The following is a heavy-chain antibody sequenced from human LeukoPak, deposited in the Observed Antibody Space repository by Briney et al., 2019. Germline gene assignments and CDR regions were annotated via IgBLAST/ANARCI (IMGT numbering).Heavy chain of an antibody. CDR1: GFTFSDYY. D-gene: IGHD6-19*01. CDR2: ISSSGSTI. J-gene: IGHJ6*03. Sequence: PGGSLRLSCAASGFTFSDYYTSWIRQAPGKGLEWVSYISSSGSTIYYADSVKGRFTISRDNAKNSLYLQMNSLRAEDTAVYYCATAANSSGWYNYYYYYYYMDVWGKGTTVTVSS. CDR3: ATAANSSGWYNYYYYYYYMDV. V-gene: IGHV3-11*04.